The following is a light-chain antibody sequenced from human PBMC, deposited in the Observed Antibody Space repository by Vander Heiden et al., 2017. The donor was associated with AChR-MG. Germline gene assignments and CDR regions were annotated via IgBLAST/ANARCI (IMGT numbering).Light chain of an antibody. J-gene: IGKJ4*01. Sequence: DVVMTQSPLSLPVTLGQPASISCRSSQSLVHSDGNTYLNWFQQRPGQSPRRLIYKVSNRDSGVPDRFSGSGSGTDFTLKISRVEAEDVGVYYCRQGTHWPRTVGGGTKVEIK. CDR1: QSLVHSDGNTY. CDR3: RQGTHWPRT. CDR2: KVS. V-gene: IGKV2-30*02.